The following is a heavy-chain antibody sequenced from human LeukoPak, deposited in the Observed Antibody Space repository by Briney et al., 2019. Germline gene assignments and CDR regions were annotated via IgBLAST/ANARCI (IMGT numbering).Heavy chain of an antibody. Sequence: SETLSLTCAVYGGSFSGCYWSWIRQPPGKGLEWIGEINHSGSTNYNPSLKSRVTISVDTSKNQFSLKLSSVTAADTAVYYCARGRRSYGSGRFRVDPWGQGTLVTVSS. J-gene: IGHJ5*02. D-gene: IGHD3-10*01. CDR2: INHSGST. CDR1: GGSFSGCY. CDR3: ARGRRSYGSGRFRVDP. V-gene: IGHV4-34*01.